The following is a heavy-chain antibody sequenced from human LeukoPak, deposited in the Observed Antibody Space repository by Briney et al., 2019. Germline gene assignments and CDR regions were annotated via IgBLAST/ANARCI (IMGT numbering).Heavy chain of an antibody. D-gene: IGHD2-15*01. V-gene: IGHV1-2*02. CDR2: INPNSGGT. CDR1: GYTFTGYY. CDR3: ARGAPATPYCSGGSCQQNDY. Sequence: GASVKVSCKASGYTFTGYYMHWVRQAPGQGLEWMGWINPNSGGTNYAQKFQGRVTMTRDTSISTAYMELSRLRSDDTAVYYCARGAPATPYCSGGSCQQNDYWGQGTLVTVSS. J-gene: IGHJ4*02.